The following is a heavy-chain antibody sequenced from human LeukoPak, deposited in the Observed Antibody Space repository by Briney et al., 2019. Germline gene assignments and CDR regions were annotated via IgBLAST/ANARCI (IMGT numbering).Heavy chain of an antibody. CDR2: INSDSSAR. Sequence: GGSLRLSCAASGFSFSSYSMNWVRQAPGEGLEWVSSINSDSSARYYADSVKGRFTISRDNAKNLLYLQMTSLRAEDTAVYYCAWGGYSKDYWGQGTLVTVPS. CDR3: AWGGYSKDY. J-gene: IGHJ4*02. D-gene: IGHD3-16*01. V-gene: IGHV3-21*01. CDR1: GFSFSSYS.